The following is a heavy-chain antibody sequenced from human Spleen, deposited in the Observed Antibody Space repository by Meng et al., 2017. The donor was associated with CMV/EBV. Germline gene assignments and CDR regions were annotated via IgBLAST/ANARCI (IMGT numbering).Heavy chain of an antibody. J-gene: IGHJ5*02. CDR3: ARGGFGGYDFGDYGNFFDP. V-gene: IGHV1-18*01. CDR1: YA. CDR2: IRGYHGHI. D-gene: IGHD4-17*01. Sequence: YAIHWVRQAPGQGLEWIGWIRGYHGHITYAQSLEDRVTMVTDTFTNTASMELRSLRSDDTAVYYCARGGFGGYDFGDYGNFFDPWGQGTLVTVSS.